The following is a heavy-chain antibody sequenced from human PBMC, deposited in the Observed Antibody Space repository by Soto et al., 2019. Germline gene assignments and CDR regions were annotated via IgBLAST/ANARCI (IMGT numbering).Heavy chain of an antibody. CDR1: GYTFTSYG. D-gene: IGHD6-13*01. CDR3: ARDPPYGSSWYPLDY. J-gene: IGHJ4*02. V-gene: IGHV1-18*04. CDR2: ISAYNGNT. Sequence: ASVKVSCKASGYTFTSYGISWVRQAPGQGLEWMGWISAYNGNTNYAQKLQGRVTMTTDTSTSTAYMELRSLRSDDTAVYYCARDPPYGSSWYPLDYWGQGTPVTVSS.